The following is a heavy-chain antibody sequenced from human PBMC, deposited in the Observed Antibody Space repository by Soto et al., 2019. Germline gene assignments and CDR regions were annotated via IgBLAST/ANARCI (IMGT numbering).Heavy chain of an antibody. D-gene: IGHD3-10*01. V-gene: IGHV4-34*01. J-gene: IGHJ4*01. CDR2: IDHSGRT. Sequence: SETLSLTCAVYGGSFNTYYWSWVRQPPGKGLEWIGEIDHSGRTNYNPSLKSRVTISVDTSKNQFSLKLSSVTAADTAVYYCRITISRGLISSDYWGQGTLVTVSS. CDR1: GGSFNTYY. CDR3: RITISRGLISSDY.